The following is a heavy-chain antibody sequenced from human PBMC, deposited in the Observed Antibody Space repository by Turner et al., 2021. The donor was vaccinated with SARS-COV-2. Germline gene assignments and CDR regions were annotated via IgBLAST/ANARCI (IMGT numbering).Heavy chain of an antibody. Sequence: QVQLVESGGGVVQPGRSLRLSCAASGFTFSSYGMHWVRQAPGKGLEWVAVTSYGGSNKYYADSVKGRFTISRDNSKNTLYLQMNSLRAEDTAVYYCAKQQGLYSNPMYYFDYWGQGTLVTVSS. V-gene: IGHV3-30*18. J-gene: IGHJ4*02. CDR2: TSYGGSNK. CDR3: AKQQGLYSNPMYYFDY. CDR1: GFTFSSYG. D-gene: IGHD4-4*01.